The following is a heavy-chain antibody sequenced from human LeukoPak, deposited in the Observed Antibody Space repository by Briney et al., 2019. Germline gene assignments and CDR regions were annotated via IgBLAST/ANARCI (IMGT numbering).Heavy chain of an antibody. CDR1: GGSFSGYH. CDR3: ARYLSSGWSDY. J-gene: IGHJ4*02. V-gene: IGHV4-59*08. D-gene: IGHD6-19*01. CDR2: IHNSGST. Sequence: SETLSLTCAVYGGSFSGYHWSWIRQPPGKGLEWIGYIHNSGSTRDNPSLKSRVTISVDTSKNQFSLRLSSVTAADTAVYYCARYLSSGWSDYWGQGTPVTVSS.